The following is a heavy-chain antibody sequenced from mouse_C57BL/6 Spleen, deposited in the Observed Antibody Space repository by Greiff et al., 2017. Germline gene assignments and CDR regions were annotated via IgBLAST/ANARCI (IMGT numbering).Heavy chain of an antibody. Sequence: VQLQQSGPVLVKPGASVKMSCKASGYTFTDYSMNWVKQSHGKSLEWIGVINPYNGGTSYNQKFKGKATLTVDKSSSTAYMELNSLTSEDSAVYYCARTSDYDPYYYAMDYWGQGTSVTVSS. CDR1: GYTFTDYS. D-gene: IGHD2-4*01. V-gene: IGHV1-19*01. CDR3: ARTSDYDPYYYAMDY. J-gene: IGHJ4*01. CDR2: INPYNGGT.